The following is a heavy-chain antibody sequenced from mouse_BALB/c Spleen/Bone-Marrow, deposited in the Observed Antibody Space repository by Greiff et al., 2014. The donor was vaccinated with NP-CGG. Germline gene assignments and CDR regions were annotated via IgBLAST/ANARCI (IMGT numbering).Heavy chain of an antibody. CDR1: GYSITSYYS. CDR3: ARFAGTPYTMDY. CDR2: IHYSGTT. Sequence: EVQLQQSGPDLVKPSQSLSLTCTVTGYSITSYYSWHWIRQFPGNKLEWMGYIHYSGTTVYNPSLKSRISITRDTSNNQFFLQLNSVTTEDTATYHCARFAGTPYTMDYWGQGTSVTVSS. V-gene: IGHV3-1*02. D-gene: IGHD4-1*01. J-gene: IGHJ4*01.